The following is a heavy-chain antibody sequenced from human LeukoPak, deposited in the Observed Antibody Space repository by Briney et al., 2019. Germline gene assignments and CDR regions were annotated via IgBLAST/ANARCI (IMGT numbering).Heavy chain of an antibody. Sequence: GGSLRLSCAASGFTFSSYSMNWVRQAPGQGLEWVSSISSSSSYIYYADSVKGRFTISRDNAKNSLYLQMNSLRAEDTAVYYCARATDYYDSSGYSYWGQGTLVTVSS. CDR3: ARATDYYDSSGYSY. CDR2: ISSSSSYI. V-gene: IGHV3-21*01. CDR1: GFTFSSYS. D-gene: IGHD3-22*01. J-gene: IGHJ4*02.